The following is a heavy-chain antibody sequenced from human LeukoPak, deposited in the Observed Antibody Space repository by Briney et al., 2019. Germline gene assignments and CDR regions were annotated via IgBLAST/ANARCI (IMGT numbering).Heavy chain of an antibody. V-gene: IGHV3-7*02. J-gene: IGHJ4*02. CDR1: GFTFSSYW. Sequence: QPGGSLRLSCAASGFTFSSYWMTWVRQAPGKGLEWVANIKQDGSEINDVGSVKGRFTISRDNDKNSLYLQLNSLRAEDTAVYYCTTTGWKGVFDYWGQGTLVTVSS. D-gene: IGHD6-19*01. CDR3: TTTGWKGVFDY. CDR2: IKQDGSEI.